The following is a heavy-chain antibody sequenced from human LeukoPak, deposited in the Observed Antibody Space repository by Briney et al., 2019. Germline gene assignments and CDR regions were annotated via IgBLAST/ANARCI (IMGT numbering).Heavy chain of an antibody. Sequence: PSETLSLTCTVSGGSISSGGYYWSWIRQPQGKGLGWIGYIYYSGSTYYNPSLKSRVTISVDTSKNQFSLKLSSVTAADTAVYYCARDGGYSYGFANWGQGTLVTVSS. CDR1: GGSISSGGYY. CDR2: IYYSGST. D-gene: IGHD5-18*01. J-gene: IGHJ4*02. CDR3: ARDGGYSYGFAN. V-gene: IGHV4-31*03.